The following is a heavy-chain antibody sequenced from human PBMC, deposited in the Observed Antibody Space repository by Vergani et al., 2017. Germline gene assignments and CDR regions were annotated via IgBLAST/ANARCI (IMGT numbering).Heavy chain of an antibody. CDR1: GFTFGDYA. J-gene: IGHJ6*02. CDR2: IRSKAYGGTT. CDR3: AREPALSSSWYYYYYYYGMDV. D-gene: IGHD6-13*01. Sequence: EVQLVESGGGLVQPGRSLRLSCTASGFTFGDYAMSWFRQAPGKGLEWVGFIRSKAYGGTTEYAASVKGRFTISRDDSKRIAYLQMNSLNTEDTAVYYCAREPALSSSWYYYYYYYGMDVWGQGTTVTVSS. V-gene: IGHV3-49*03.